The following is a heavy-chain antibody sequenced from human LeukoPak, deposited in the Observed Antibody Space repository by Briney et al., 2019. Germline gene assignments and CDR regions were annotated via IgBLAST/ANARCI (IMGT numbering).Heavy chain of an antibody. CDR2: VSGGGGST. V-gene: IGHV3-23*01. D-gene: IGHD5-18*01. Sequence: GGSLRLSCAASGFTFSTYAMSWVRQAPGKWLEWVSTVSGGGGSTYYADSVKGRFTISRDNSKNTLSLQMSSLRAEDTAVYYCAKGTYTYFDFWGQGILVTVSS. J-gene: IGHJ4*02. CDR1: GFTFSTYA. CDR3: AKGTYTYFDF.